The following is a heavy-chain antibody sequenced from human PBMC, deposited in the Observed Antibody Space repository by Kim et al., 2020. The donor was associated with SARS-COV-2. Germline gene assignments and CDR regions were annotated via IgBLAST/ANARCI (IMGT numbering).Heavy chain of an antibody. CDR3: ARESVVGIIMGWFDP. CDR2: MSSDGTKR. V-gene: IGHV3-30*04. J-gene: IGHJ5*02. D-gene: IGHD3-16*02. Sequence: GGSLRLSCAASGFMLSAYTIYWVRQAPGKGLEWVAVMSSDGTKRFYGDSVKGRFTISRDNSKNEVYLEMNSLTLEDSAIYYCARESVVGIIMGWFDPWGQGTVVTVAS. CDR1: GFMLSAYT.